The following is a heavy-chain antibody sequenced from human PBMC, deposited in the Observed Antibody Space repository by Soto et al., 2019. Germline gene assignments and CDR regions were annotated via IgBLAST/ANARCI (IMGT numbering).Heavy chain of an antibody. V-gene: IGHV4-4*07. D-gene: IGHD2-15*01. CDR1: GGSISSYY. J-gene: IGHJ6*02. Sequence: SETLSLTCTVSGGSISSYYWSWIRQPAGKGLEWIGRIYTSGSTNYNPSLKSRVTMSVDTSKNQFSLKLSSVTAADTAVYYCARVGGSGGSCYYYYYYGMDVWGQGTTVTVSS. CDR2: IYTSGST. CDR3: ARVGGSGGSCYYYYYYGMDV.